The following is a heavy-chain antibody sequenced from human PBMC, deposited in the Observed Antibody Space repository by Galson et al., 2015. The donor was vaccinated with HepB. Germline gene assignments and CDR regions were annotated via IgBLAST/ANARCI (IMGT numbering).Heavy chain of an antibody. CDR1: GFTFSSSA. V-gene: IGHV1-58*01. Sequence: SVKVSCKASGFTFSSSAVQRVRQTRGQRLEWIGWIVVGSGDTNSAQKFQERVTNTRDMSTSTAYMELSSLRSEDTAVYYCAADRCCGGNCYSSDAFDIWGQGTMVTVSS. CDR3: AADRCCGGNCYSSDAFDI. D-gene: IGHD2-21*01. CDR2: IVVGSGDT. J-gene: IGHJ3*02.